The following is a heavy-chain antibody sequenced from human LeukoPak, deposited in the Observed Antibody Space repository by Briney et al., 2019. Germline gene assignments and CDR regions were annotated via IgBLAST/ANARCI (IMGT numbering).Heavy chain of an antibody. V-gene: IGHV3-30*01. CDR3: ARDFGDIVLMVYEAFDI. J-gene: IGHJ3*02. Sequence: GGSLRLSCAASGFTFSSYAMHWVHQAPGKGLEWVAVISYDGSNKYYADSVKGRFTISRDNSKNTLYLQMNSLRAEDTAVYYCARDFGDIVLMVYEAFDIWGQGTMVTVSS. CDR1: GFTFSSYA. CDR2: ISYDGSNK. D-gene: IGHD2-8*01.